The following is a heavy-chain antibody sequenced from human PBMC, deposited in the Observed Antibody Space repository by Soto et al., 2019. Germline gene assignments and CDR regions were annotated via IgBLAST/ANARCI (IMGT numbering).Heavy chain of an antibody. V-gene: IGHV4-34*01. CDR2: INHSGST. CDR1: SGSFSGYY. D-gene: IGHD6-19*01. Sequence: PSETLSLTCAVYSGSFSGYYWNWIRQPPGKGLEWIGEINHSGSTNYSPSLKSRVTISVDTSKNQFSLKLRSVTAADTALYYCARSRIAVAGSPVGDWGQGTLVPVSS. J-gene: IGHJ4*02. CDR3: ARSRIAVAGSPVGD.